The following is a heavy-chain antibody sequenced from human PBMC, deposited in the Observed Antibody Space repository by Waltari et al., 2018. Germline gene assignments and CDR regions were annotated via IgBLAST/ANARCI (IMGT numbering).Heavy chain of an antibody. V-gene: IGHV4-39*07. CDR2: IYYSGST. Sequence: QLQLQESGPGLVKPSETLSLPCTVSGGSISSSSYYWGWICQPPGKGLEWIGSIYYSGSTYYNPSLKSRVTISVDTSKNQFSLKLSSVTAADTAVYYCARAKQWPATLFDYWGQGTLVTVSS. CDR1: GGSISSSSYY. D-gene: IGHD6-19*01. J-gene: IGHJ4*02. CDR3: ARAKQWPATLFDY.